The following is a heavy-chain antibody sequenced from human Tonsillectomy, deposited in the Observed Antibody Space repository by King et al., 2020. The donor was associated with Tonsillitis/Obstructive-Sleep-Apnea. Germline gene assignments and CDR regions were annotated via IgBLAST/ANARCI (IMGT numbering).Heavy chain of an antibody. J-gene: IGHJ4*02. V-gene: IGHV4-34*01. CDR3: ARVGGYSSSSFWDY. D-gene: IGHD6-6*01. CDR1: GGSFSGYY. Sequence: VQLQQWGAGLLKPSGTLSLTCAVYGGSFSGYYWSWIRQPPGKGLEWIGEINHSGSTNYNPSLKSRVTISVDTSKNQFSLKLSSVTAADTAVYYCARVGGYSSSSFWDYWGQGTLVTVSS. CDR2: INHSGST.